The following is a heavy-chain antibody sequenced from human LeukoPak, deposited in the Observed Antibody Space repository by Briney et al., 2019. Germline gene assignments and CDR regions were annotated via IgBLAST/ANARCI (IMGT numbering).Heavy chain of an antibody. D-gene: IGHD3-10*01. CDR1: GYSISSGYY. J-gene: IGHJ6*03. Sequence: SETLSLTCTVSGYSISSGYYWSWIRQPPGKGLEWIGYIYYSGSTNYNPSLKSRVTISVDTSKNQFSLKLSSVTAADTAVYYCARTAGGSGIEDYYYYMDVWGKGTTVTVSS. V-gene: IGHV4-61*01. CDR3: ARTAGGSGIEDYYYYMDV. CDR2: IYYSGST.